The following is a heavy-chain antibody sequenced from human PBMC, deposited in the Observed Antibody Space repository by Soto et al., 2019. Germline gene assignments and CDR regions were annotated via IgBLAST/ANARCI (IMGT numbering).Heavy chain of an antibody. J-gene: IGHJ4*02. CDR2: IYYSGST. CDR3: ARGVGYYYDSSGYSDYFDY. D-gene: IGHD3-22*01. Sequence: SETLSLTCTVSGGSISSYYWSWIRQPPGKGLEWIGYIYYSGSTNYNPSLKSRVTISVDTSKNQFSLKLSSVTAADTAVYYCARGVGYYYDSSGYSDYFDYWGQGTLVTVSS. CDR1: GGSISSYY. V-gene: IGHV4-59*01.